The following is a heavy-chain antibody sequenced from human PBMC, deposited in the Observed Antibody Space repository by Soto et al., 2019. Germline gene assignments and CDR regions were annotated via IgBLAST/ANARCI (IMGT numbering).Heavy chain of an antibody. J-gene: IGHJ4*02. Sequence: QVQLQESGPGLVKPSETLSLTCTVSGGSISSYYWSWIRQPPGKGLEWIGYIYYSGSTNYTPSLKRRATIPVDTSKNQFSLKLSSVTAADTAGYYCARRYGGTFDYWGQGTLVTVSS. CDR1: GGSISSYY. D-gene: IGHD2-15*01. CDR2: IYYSGST. V-gene: IGHV4-59*08. CDR3: ARRYGGTFDY.